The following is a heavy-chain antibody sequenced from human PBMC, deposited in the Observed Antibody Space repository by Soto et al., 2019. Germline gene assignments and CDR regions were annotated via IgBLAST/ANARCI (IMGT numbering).Heavy chain of an antibody. V-gene: IGHV3-15*01. CDR2: IKSKTDGGTT. CDR1: GFTFSNAW. J-gene: IGHJ4*02. CDR3: TTDPTTFIVATIRGGE. Sequence: GGSLRLSCAASGFTFSNAWMSWVRQAPGKGLEWVGRIKSKTDGGTTDYAAPVKGRFTISRDDSKNTLYLQMSSLKTEDTAVYYCTTDPTTFIVATIRGGEWGQGTLVTVSS. D-gene: IGHD5-12*01.